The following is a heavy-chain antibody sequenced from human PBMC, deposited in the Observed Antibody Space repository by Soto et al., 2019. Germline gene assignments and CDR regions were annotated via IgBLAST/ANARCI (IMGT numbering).Heavy chain of an antibody. V-gene: IGHV5-10-1*01. CDR3: ARHRCYVSSGYYDIDY. J-gene: IGHJ4*02. CDR2: IHPRDSYT. CDR1: GYSFTSYW. D-gene: IGHD3-22*01. Sequence: GESLKISCKGSGYSFTSYWISWVRQMPGKGLEWMGRIHPRDSYTNYSPSFQGHVTISADKSISTAYLQWSSLQASDTAMYYCARHRCYVSSGYYDIDYWGQGTLVTVSS.